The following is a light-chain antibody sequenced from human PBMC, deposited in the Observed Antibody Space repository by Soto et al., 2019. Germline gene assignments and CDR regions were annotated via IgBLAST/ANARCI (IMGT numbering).Light chain of an antibody. CDR3: SAYIGSRNYV. V-gene: IGLV2-14*03. Sequence: QSALTQPASVSGSPGQAITISCTGTSSDVGAYNFVSWHQQHPGKAPKLMIYNVYDRPSGISYRFSGSKSGNTASLTISGLQGEDEAAYYCSAYIGSRNYVFGTGTQLTVL. CDR1: SSDVGAYNF. J-gene: IGLJ1*01. CDR2: NVY.